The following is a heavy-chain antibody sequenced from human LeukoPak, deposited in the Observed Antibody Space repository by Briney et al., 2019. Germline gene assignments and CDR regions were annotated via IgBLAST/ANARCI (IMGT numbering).Heavy chain of an antibody. CDR1: GYTFTSYG. Sequence: ASVKVSCKASGYTFTSYGISWVRQAPGQGLEWMGWISAYNGNTNYAQKLQGRVTMTTDTSTSTAYMELRSLRSDDTAVYYCARDPAVAGNDAFDIWGQGTMVTVSS. J-gene: IGHJ3*02. D-gene: IGHD6-19*01. CDR3: ARDPAVAGNDAFDI. V-gene: IGHV1-18*01. CDR2: ISAYNGNT.